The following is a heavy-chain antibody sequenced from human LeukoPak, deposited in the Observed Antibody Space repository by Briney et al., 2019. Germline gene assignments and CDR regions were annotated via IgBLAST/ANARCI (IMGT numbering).Heavy chain of an antibody. V-gene: IGHV3-48*01. CDR3: ARAPLTVTPLDY. CDR2: ISSISSTI. Sequence: GGSLRLSCAASGFTFSSYEMNWVRQAPGKGREWVSYISSISSTIYYADSVKGRFTISRDNAKNSLYLQMNSLRAEDTAVYYCARAPLTVTPLDYWGQGTLVTVSS. CDR1: GFTFSSYE. D-gene: IGHD4-11*01. J-gene: IGHJ4*02.